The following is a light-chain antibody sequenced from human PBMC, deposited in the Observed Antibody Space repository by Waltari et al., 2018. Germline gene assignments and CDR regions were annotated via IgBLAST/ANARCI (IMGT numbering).Light chain of an antibody. CDR1: HSLSIW. CDR3: QQSNTFPYN. Sequence: DLQLTQSPSSVSASVGDRVTITCRASHSLSIWLAWYQHKAGKPPKLLIYSASSLETGVPSRFSGSGSGTEFTLTITSLQADDSATYYCQQSNTFPYNFGRGTKLEI. CDR2: SAS. V-gene: IGKV1-12*01. J-gene: IGKJ2*01.